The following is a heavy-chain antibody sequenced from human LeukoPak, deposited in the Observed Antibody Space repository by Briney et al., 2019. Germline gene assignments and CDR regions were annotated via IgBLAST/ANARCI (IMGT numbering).Heavy chain of an antibody. Sequence: PSETLSLTCAVSGGSISSGSYYWSWIRQPAGKGLEWIGRIYTNGRTNYNPSLKSRVTISLDTSKNQFSLKLTSVTAADTAVYYCARAGGYGDYHYFDSWGQGTLVSVSS. D-gene: IGHD4-17*01. J-gene: IGHJ4*02. V-gene: IGHV4-61*02. CDR3: ARAGGYGDYHYFDS. CDR1: GGSISSGSYY. CDR2: IYTNGRT.